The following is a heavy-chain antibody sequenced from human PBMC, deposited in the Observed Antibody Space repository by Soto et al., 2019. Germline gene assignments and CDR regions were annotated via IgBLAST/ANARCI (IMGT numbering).Heavy chain of an antibody. V-gene: IGHV3-13*01. CDR2: IGTSGDS. CDR1: GFTFSRFD. J-gene: IGHJ4*02. D-gene: IGHD4-17*01. CDR3: ARAVPGYGGYYFDY. Sequence: EVQLVESGGGLAQPGGSLRLSCAASGFTFSRFDLHWVRQVTGKRLAWVSGIGTSGDSYYAVSVKGRFTVSRDNAKNSIFLEMNSLRAGDTAVYFCARAVPGYGGYYFDYWGQGALVTVSS.